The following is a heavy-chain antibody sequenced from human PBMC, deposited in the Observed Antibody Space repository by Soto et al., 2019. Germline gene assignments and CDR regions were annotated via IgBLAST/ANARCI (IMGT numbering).Heavy chain of an antibody. J-gene: IGHJ5*02. CDR2: INHSGST. Sequence: PSETLSLTCAVYGGSFSGYYWSWIRQPPGKGPEWIGEINHSGSTNYNPSLKSRVTISVDTSKNQFSLKLSSVTAADTAVYYCARGQAIVSAGWFDPWGQGTLVTVSS. CDR1: GGSFSGYY. V-gene: IGHV4-34*01. CDR3: ARGQAIVSAGWFDP. D-gene: IGHD6-19*01.